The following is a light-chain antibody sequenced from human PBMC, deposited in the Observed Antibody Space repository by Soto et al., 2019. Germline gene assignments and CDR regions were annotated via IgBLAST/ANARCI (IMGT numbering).Light chain of an antibody. CDR3: CSFAGSYTLGV. J-gene: IGLJ3*02. Sequence: QSALTQPRSVSGSPGQSVTVSCTATSSDVGGYNYVSWYQHHPGKAPKLIIYDVTKRPSGFPDRFTGSKSGNTASLTISGRRAEDEADYYCCSFAGSYTLGVFGGGTPLTAL. CDR1: SSDVGGYNY. V-gene: IGLV2-11*01. CDR2: DVT.